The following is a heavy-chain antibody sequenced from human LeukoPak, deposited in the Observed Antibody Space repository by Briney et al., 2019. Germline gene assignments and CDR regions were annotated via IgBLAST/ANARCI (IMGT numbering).Heavy chain of an antibody. Sequence: SETLSLTCTVSGGSISSYYWSWIRQPPGKGLEWIGYIYYSGSTNYNPSLKSRVTISVDTSKNQLSLKLSSVTAADTAVYYCARGVVVAATLYYYYYMDVWGKGTTVTVSS. D-gene: IGHD2-15*01. CDR2: IYYSGST. J-gene: IGHJ6*03. CDR1: GGSISSYY. V-gene: IGHV4-59*01. CDR3: ARGVVVAATLYYYYYMDV.